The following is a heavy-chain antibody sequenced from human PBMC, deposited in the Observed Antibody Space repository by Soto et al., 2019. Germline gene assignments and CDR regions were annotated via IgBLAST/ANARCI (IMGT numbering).Heavy chain of an antibody. Sequence: SETLSLTCAVYGGSFSGYYWSWIRQPPGRGLEWIGEINHSGSTNYNPSLKSRVTISVDTSKNQFSLKLSSVTAADTAVYYCARGRYSSGWYARGFDYWGQGTLVTVSS. V-gene: IGHV4-34*01. D-gene: IGHD6-19*01. CDR3: ARGRYSSGWYARGFDY. CDR2: INHSGST. J-gene: IGHJ4*02. CDR1: GGSFSGYY.